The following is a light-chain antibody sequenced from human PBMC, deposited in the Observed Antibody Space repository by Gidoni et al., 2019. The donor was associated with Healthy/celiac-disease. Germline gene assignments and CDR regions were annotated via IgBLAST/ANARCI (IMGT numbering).Light chain of an antibody. Sequence: DIQMTQSPSSLSASVGDGVTITCRASQSISSYLNWYQQKPGKAPKLLIYAASSLQSGVPSRFSGSGSGTDFTLTISSLQPEDFATYYCQQSYSTPLTFGQXTKVEIK. J-gene: IGKJ1*01. CDR2: AAS. CDR3: QQSYSTPLT. CDR1: QSISSY. V-gene: IGKV1-39*01.